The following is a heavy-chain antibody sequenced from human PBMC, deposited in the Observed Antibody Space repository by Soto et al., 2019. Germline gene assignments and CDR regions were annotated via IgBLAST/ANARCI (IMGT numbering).Heavy chain of an antibody. J-gene: IGHJ6*02. CDR2: INPNSGGT. CDR1: GYTFTGYY. Sequence: ASVKVSCKASGYTFTGYYMHWVRQAPGQGLEWMGWINPNSGGTNYAQKFQGRVTMTRDTSISTAYMELSRLSSDDTAVYCCARDFYYYYGMDVWGQGTTVTVSS. CDR3: ARDFYYYYGMDV. V-gene: IGHV1-2*02.